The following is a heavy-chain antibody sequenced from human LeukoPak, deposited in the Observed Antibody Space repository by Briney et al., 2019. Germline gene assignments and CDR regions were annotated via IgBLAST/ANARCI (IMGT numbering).Heavy chain of an antibody. CDR1: GFTFSNFA. V-gene: IGHV3-48*02. Sequence: PGGSLRLSCAASGFTFSNFAMTWVRQAPGKGPEWVSYISGSTRTIYHADSVKGRFTISRDNAKNPLYLQMNSMRDEDTAVYYCARNEWADYWGQGTLVTVSS. J-gene: IGHJ4*02. CDR3: ARNEWADY. D-gene: IGHD1-26*01. CDR2: ISGSTRTI.